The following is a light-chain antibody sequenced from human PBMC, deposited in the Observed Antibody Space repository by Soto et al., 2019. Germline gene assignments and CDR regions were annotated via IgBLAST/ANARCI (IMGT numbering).Light chain of an antibody. J-gene: IGKJ5*01. CDR2: VAS. CDR1: QNIINY. V-gene: IGKV1-39*01. Sequence: DIQMIQSPSSLSASVGDRVTITCRASQNIINYLNWYQQKPGKAPQLLIYVASRLESGVPSRFSGSGSGTDFTLTISSLQPEDFATYYCQQSYNAPITFGQGTRLDI. CDR3: QQSYNAPIT.